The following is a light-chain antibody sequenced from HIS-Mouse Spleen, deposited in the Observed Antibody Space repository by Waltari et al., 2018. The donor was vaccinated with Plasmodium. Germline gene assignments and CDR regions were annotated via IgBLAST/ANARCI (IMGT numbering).Light chain of an antibody. J-gene: IGKJ4*01. CDR2: AAS. Sequence: AIRMTQSPSSFSASTGDRVTITRRASQGISSYLAWYQQKPGKAPKLLIYAASTLQSGVPLRFSGSGSGTDFTLTISCLQSEDFATYYCQQYYSYPLTFGGGTKVEIK. V-gene: IGKV1-8*01. CDR1: QGISSY. CDR3: QQYYSYPLT.